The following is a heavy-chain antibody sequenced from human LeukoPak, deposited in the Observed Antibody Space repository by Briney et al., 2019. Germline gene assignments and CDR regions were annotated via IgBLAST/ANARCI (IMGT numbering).Heavy chain of an antibody. V-gene: IGHV1-8*02. CDR3: VRGYNRRLFTNYFDP. CDR2: MNPNDGDT. J-gene: IGHJ5*02. D-gene: IGHD1-7*01. Sequence: GASVKVSCNASGYTFTGYYMHWVRQALGQGLEWMGWMNPNDGDTDYAPKFRGRVTMTRNASISTAYMELSSLRSEDTAVYYCVRGYNRRLFTNYFDPWGQGSLVTVSS. CDR1: GYTFTGYY.